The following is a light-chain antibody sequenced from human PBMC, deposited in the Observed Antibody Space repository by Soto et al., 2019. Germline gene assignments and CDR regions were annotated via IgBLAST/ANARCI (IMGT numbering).Light chain of an antibody. CDR2: GAS. CDR3: QHYTNWPLT. V-gene: IGKV3-15*01. J-gene: IGKJ4*01. CDR1: HSVSSR. Sequence: EIVMTQPPATLSVSPGERATLSCRASHSVSSRLAWYQQKPGQAPRLLIYGASTRATGLPARFSGSGSGTEFTLTISSLQSEDFAVYYCQHYTNWPLTFGGGTKVDIK.